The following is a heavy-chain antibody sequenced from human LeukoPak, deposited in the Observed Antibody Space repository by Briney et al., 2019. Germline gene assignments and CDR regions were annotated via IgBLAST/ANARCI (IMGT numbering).Heavy chain of an antibody. CDR1: GGTFSSYA. V-gene: IGHV1-69*06. Sequence: GASVKVSCKASGGTFSSYAISWVRQAPGQGLEWMGGIIPIFGAANYAQKFQGRVTITADKSTSTAYMELSSLRSEDTAVYYCASGPYSSSQNYYYYYYMDVWGKGTTVTVSS. CDR3: ASGPYSSSQNYYYYYYMDV. D-gene: IGHD6-13*01. J-gene: IGHJ6*03. CDR2: IIPIFGAA.